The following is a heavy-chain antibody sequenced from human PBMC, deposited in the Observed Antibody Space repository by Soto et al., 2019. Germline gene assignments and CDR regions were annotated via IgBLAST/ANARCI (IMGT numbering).Heavy chain of an antibody. CDR1: GGSISNSNNY. CDR3: ARSYSSSNFDY. D-gene: IGHD6-13*01. J-gene: IGHJ4*02. V-gene: IGHV4-39*07. Sequence: SETLSLTCNVSGGSISNSNNYWGWIRQPPGKGLEWIGSIYYTGNTYYNPSLKSRVTISVDTSKNQFSLKLSSVTAADTAVYYCARSYSSSNFDYWGQGTLVTV. CDR2: IYYTGNT.